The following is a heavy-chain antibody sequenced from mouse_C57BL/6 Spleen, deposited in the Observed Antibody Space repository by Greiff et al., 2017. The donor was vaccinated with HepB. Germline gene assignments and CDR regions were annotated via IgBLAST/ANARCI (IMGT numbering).Heavy chain of an antibody. Sequence: VQLQQSGPGLVKPSQSLSLTCSVTGYSITSGYYWNWIRQFPGNKLEWMGYISYDGSNNYNPSLKNRISITRDTSKNQFFLKLNSVTTEDTATYYCARGGDYEEWGQGTTLTVSS. D-gene: IGHD2-4*01. V-gene: IGHV3-6*01. CDR2: ISYDGSN. CDR3: ARGGDYEE. CDR1: GYSITSGYY. J-gene: IGHJ2*01.